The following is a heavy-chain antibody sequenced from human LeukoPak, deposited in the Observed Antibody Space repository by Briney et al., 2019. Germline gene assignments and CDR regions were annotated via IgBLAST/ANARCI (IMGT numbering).Heavy chain of an antibody. CDR2: INPNSGGT. J-gene: IGHJ6*02. CDR1: GYTFTGYY. Sequence: ASVKVSCKASGYTFTGYYMHWVRQAPGQGLEWMGWINPNSGGTNYAQKFQGRVTMTRDTSISTAYIELSRLRSDDTAVYYCARSSPPEGHIVVVPAAKGADYYYYGMDVWGQGTTVTVSS. D-gene: IGHD2-2*01. CDR3: ARSSPPEGHIVVVPAAKGADYYYYGMDV. V-gene: IGHV1-2*02.